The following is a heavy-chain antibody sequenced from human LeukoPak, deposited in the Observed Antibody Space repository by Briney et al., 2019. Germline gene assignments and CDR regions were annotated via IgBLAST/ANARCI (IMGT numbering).Heavy chain of an antibody. CDR1: GFTFSSYA. Sequence: PGGSLRLSCAASGFTFSSYAMHWVRQAPGKGLEWVAVISYDGSNKYYADSVKGRFTISRDNSKNTLYLQMNSLRAEDTAVYYCAKGEQQLVLPFFDYWGQGTLVTVSS. V-gene: IGHV3-30-3*01. CDR3: AKGEQQLVLPFFDY. D-gene: IGHD6-13*01. J-gene: IGHJ4*02. CDR2: ISYDGSNK.